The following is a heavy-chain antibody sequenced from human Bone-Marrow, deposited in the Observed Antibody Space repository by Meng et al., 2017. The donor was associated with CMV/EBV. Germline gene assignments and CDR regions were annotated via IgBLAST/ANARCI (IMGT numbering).Heavy chain of an antibody. V-gene: IGHV3-30-3*01. D-gene: IGHD4-17*01. J-gene: IGHJ6*02. CDR1: GFTFSDYA. CDR2: ISDGGSKK. Sequence: GESLKISCSTSGFTFSDYAVHWVRQAPGKGLEWVAVISDGGSKKYYADSVKGRFTISGDNSKDTFYLQMSGLRAEDTALYYCAREYGSLRSYYYYGMDVWGQGTTVTVSS. CDR3: AREYGSLRSYYYYGMDV.